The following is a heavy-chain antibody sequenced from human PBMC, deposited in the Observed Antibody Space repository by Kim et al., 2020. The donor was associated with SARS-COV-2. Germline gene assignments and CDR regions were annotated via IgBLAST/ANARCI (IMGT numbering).Heavy chain of an antibody. J-gene: IGHJ6*02. CDR3: AREPRDYYGMDV. Sequence: YAQNLLGRVTMTTDTSTNTAYMELRSLRSDDTAVYYCAREPRDYYGMDVWGQGTTVTVSS. V-gene: IGHV1-18*01.